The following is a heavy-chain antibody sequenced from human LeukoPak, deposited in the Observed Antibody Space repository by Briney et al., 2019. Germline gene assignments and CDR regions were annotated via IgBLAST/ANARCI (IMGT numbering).Heavy chain of an antibody. CDR3: AKDQGTGFSDFDY. CDR2: ISVYESHK. J-gene: IGHJ4*02. V-gene: IGHV3-30*18. CDR1: GFTFSSSA. D-gene: IGHD6-19*01. Sequence: PGGSLRLSCAASGFTFSSSAMHWVRQTPGKGLEWVAVISVYESHKYYADSVKGRFTLSRGNSKNTLYLQMNSLTTEDTAVYYCAKDQGTGFSDFDYWGQGTLVTVSS.